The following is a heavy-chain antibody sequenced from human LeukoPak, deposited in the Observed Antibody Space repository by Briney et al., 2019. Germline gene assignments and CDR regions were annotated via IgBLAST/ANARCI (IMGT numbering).Heavy chain of an antibody. Sequence: PGGSLRLSCAASGLTFGDYWMTWVRQAPGKGPECVANIKQDGSETHYVDSVKGRFTIFRDNAKNSLSLQMNSLRVEDTAMYYCATYWRYFDWLLLDTWGRGTMVTVSS. D-gene: IGHD3-9*01. J-gene: IGHJ3*02. V-gene: IGHV3-7*05. CDR3: ATYWRYFDWLLLDT. CDR1: GLTFGDYW. CDR2: IKQDGSET.